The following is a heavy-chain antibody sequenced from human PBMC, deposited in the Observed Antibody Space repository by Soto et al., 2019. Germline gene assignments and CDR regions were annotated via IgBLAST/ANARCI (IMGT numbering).Heavy chain of an antibody. CDR1: GGTFSSYA. D-gene: IGHD3-22*01. CDR2: IIPLFGTA. V-gene: IGHV1-69*01. J-gene: IGHJ6*02. CDR3: ARGRPYDYYYYGMDV. Sequence: QVQLVQSGAAVKKPGSSVKVSCKASGGTFSSYAISWVRQAPGQGLEWMGGIIPLFGTANSAQKFQGRVTITADETTSTAYMELSSLRSEDTAVYYCARGRPYDYYYYGMDVWGQGTTVTVSS.